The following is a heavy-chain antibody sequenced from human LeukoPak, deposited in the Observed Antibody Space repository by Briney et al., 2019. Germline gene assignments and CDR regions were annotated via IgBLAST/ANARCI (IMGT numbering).Heavy chain of an antibody. J-gene: IGHJ6*02. CDR1: GFTFDDYA. CDR3: ARAYSSGWLGVDV. CDR2: ISSSSSYI. D-gene: IGHD6-19*01. Sequence: GRSLRLSCAASGFTFDDYAMHWVRQAPGKGLEWVSGISSSSSYIYYADSVKGRFTISRDNAKNSLYLQMNSLRAEDTAVYYCARAYSSGWLGVDVWGQGTTVTVSS. V-gene: IGHV3-21*01.